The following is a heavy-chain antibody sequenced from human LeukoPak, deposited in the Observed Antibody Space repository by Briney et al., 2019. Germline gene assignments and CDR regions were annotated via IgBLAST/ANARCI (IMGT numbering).Heavy chain of an antibody. J-gene: IGHJ4*02. CDR1: GGSFSGYH. V-gene: IGHV4-34*01. D-gene: IGHD2-21*01. CDR3: ARHLNNCGDDCYIFDY. CDR2: INHSGST. Sequence: PSETLSLTCAVYGGSFSGYHWSWIRQPPGKGLEWIGEINHSGSTTYNPSLKSRVTISVDTSKNQFSLRVSSVTAADTAVYYCARHLNNCGDDCYIFDYWGQGTLVTVSS.